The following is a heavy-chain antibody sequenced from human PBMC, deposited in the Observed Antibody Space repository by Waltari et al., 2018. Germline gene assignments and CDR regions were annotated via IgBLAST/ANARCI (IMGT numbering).Heavy chain of an antibody. CDR1: GGSFSGYY. D-gene: IGHD2-2*01. Sequence: QVQLQQWGAGLLKPSETLSLTCAVYGGSFSGYYWSWIRQPPGKGLEWIGEINHSGSTNYNPSLKSRVTISVDTSKNQFSLKLSSVTAADTAVYYCHCSSTSCLDYWGQGTLVTVSS. CDR2: INHSGST. J-gene: IGHJ4*02. V-gene: IGHV4-34*01. CDR3: HCSSTSCLDY.